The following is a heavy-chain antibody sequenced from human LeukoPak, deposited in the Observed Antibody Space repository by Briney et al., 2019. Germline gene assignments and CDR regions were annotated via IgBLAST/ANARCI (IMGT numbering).Heavy chain of an antibody. CDR3: ARGKRSGSYYRYFDY. D-gene: IGHD3-10*01. Sequence: PSETLSLTCTVSGGSVSSGSSYWSWIRQPPGKGLEWIGYMSDSGSTTYNPSLKSRVTISEDTSEKQFSLNLSSVTAADTAVYYCARGKRSGSYYRYFDYWGQGTLVTVSS. V-gene: IGHV4-61*01. J-gene: IGHJ4*02. CDR2: MSDSGST. CDR1: GGSVSSGSSY.